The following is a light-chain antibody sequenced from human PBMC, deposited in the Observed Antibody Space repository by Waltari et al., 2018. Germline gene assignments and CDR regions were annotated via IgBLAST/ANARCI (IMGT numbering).Light chain of an antibody. CDR3: QQLHTYPLT. CDR1: QDIGTY. CDR2: AAS. Sequence: DIQLTQSPSFLSASVGRRVTVTCRASQDIGTYLAWYQQKPGKAPHLLIYAASSLHSGVPSRFSAGGSGTLFTLTINRLQPEDFATYYCQQLHTYPLTFGGGTEVEL. V-gene: IGKV1-9*01. J-gene: IGKJ4*01.